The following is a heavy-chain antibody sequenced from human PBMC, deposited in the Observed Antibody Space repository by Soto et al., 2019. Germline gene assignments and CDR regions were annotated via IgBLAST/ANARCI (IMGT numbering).Heavy chain of an antibody. CDR2: INPNSGGT. J-gene: IGHJ6*02. V-gene: IGHV1-2*04. CDR3: ARGRRIMITFGGVIVMSYYGMDV. Sequence: ASVKVSCKASGYTFTGYYMHWVRQAPGQGLEWMGWINPNSGGTNYAQKFQGWVTMTRDTSISTAYMELSRLRSDDTAVYYCARGRRIMITFGGVIVMSYYGMDVWGQGTTVTVSS. D-gene: IGHD3-16*02. CDR1: GYTFTGYY.